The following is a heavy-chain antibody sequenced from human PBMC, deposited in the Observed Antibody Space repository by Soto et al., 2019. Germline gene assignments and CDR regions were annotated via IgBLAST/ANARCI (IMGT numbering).Heavy chain of an antibody. J-gene: IGHJ6*02. Sequence: PGGSLRLSCAASGFTLSRKGMHWVRQAPGRGLEWVAVISYDGSNKYYGDSVKGRFTISRDNSKHTVYLQMNSLRAEDTAVYYCAKDALTVAGPQRGSLDVWGQGTTVTVYS. D-gene: IGHD6-19*01. CDR2: ISYDGSNK. CDR3: AKDALTVAGPQRGSLDV. CDR1: GFTLSRKG. V-gene: IGHV3-30*18.